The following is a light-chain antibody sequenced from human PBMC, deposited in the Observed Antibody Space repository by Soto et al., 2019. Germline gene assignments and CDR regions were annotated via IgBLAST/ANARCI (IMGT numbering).Light chain of an antibody. V-gene: IGLV1-51*02. J-gene: IGLJ1*01. Sequence: QSVLTQPASVSGSPGQSITISCSGSSSNIGNNYVSWYQQLPGTAPKLLIYENNKRPSGIPDRFSGSKSGTSATLGITGLQTGDEADYYCGTWDSSLSAGGYVFGTGTKLTVL. CDR1: SSNIGNNY. CDR3: GTWDSSLSAGGYV. CDR2: ENN.